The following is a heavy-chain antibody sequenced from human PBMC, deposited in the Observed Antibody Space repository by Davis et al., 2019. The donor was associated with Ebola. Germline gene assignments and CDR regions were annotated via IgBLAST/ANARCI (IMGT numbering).Heavy chain of an antibody. Sequence: GGSLRLSCAASGFDFSGHAMNWVRQAPGQRLEWVSFITRESDTMYYADSVKGRFTISRDNAKNSLYLQMNSLRAEDTAVYYCARDITTLGGALYYYGMDVWGQGTTVTVS. CDR3: ARDITTLGGALYYYGMDV. CDR1: GFDFSGHA. V-gene: IGHV3-48*04. D-gene: IGHD1-1*01. CDR2: ITRESDTM. J-gene: IGHJ6*02.